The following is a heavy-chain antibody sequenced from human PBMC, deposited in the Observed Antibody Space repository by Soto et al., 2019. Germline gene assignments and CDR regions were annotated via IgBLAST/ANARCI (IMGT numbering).Heavy chain of an antibody. Sequence: QVQLQESGPGLVKPSETLSLTCTVSGGSISSYYWSWIRQPPGKGLEWIGYIYYSGITNYNPSLKSRVTISVDTSKNQFSPKLSSVTAADTAVYYCARGSGYSSSWYGGWGQGTLVTVSS. CDR2: IYYSGIT. J-gene: IGHJ4*02. V-gene: IGHV4-59*01. D-gene: IGHD6-13*01. CDR1: GGSISSYY. CDR3: ARGSGYSSSWYGG.